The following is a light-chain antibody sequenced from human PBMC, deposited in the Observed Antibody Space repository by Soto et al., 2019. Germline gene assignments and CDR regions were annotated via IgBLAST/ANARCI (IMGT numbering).Light chain of an antibody. CDR1: SSDVGGYNY. V-gene: IGLV2-14*01. J-gene: IGLJ1*01. CDR2: DVS. Sequence: QSVLTQPASVSGSPGQSITISCTGTSSDVGGYNYVSWYQQHPGKAPKLMIYDVSNRPSGVSNRFSGSKSDNTASLTISGLQAEDEAYYYCSSYTSSSTLYVFGTGTKLTVL. CDR3: SSYTSSSTLYV.